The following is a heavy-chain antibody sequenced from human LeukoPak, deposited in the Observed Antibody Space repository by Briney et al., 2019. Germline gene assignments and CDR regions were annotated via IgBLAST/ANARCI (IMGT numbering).Heavy chain of an antibody. J-gene: IGHJ3*02. CDR3: ARGPYYYDSSGAFDI. D-gene: IGHD3-22*01. Sequence: SETLSLTCTVSGDSISSYYWSWIRQPPGKGLEWIGYIYYSASTNYNPSLKSRVTISVDMSKNQFSLKLSSVTAADTAVYYCARGPYYYDSSGAFDIWGQGTMVTVSS. CDR2: IYYSAST. CDR1: GDSISSYY. V-gene: IGHV4-59*08.